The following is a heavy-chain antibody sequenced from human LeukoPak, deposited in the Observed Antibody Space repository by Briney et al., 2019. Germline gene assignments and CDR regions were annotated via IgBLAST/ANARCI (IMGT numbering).Heavy chain of an antibody. Sequence: SETLSLTCTFTGGSISSSSFYWGWIRQPPGKGLEWIGTVSYSGSTYYNPSLKCRVTISVDTSKNQFSLKLSSVTAADTAVYYCARSRGRSYGSWGQGTLVTVSS. J-gene: IGHJ4*02. D-gene: IGHD5-18*01. CDR2: VSYSGST. CDR3: ARSRGRSYGS. CDR1: GGSISSSSFY. V-gene: IGHV4-39*01.